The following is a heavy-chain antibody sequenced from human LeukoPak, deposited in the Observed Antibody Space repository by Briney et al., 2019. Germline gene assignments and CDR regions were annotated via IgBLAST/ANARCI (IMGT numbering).Heavy chain of an antibody. CDR3: AREQGSSSSGRYGLDV. D-gene: IGHD6-6*01. Sequence: GASVKVSCKASGYTFISYYIHWVRQAPGQGLEWMGIINPSGGSTSYAQKFQGRVTMTRDTSASTAYMELSSLRSEDTAVYYCAREQGSSSSGRYGLDVWGQGTTVTVSS. V-gene: IGHV1-46*01. CDR1: GYTFISYY. J-gene: IGHJ6*02. CDR2: INPSGGST.